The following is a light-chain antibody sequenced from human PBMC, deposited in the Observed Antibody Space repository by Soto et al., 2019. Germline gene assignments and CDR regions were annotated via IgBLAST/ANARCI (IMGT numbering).Light chain of an antibody. V-gene: IGKV1-5*01. Sequence: DIQMTQSPSTLSASVGDRVTITCRASQSISSWLAWYQQKPGKAPKLLIYDASSLESGVPSRFSGSGSGTEFTLTISSLQPDDFATDYCQQYNSYLFGPGTKVDIK. CDR3: QQYNSYL. J-gene: IGKJ3*01. CDR1: QSISSW. CDR2: DAS.